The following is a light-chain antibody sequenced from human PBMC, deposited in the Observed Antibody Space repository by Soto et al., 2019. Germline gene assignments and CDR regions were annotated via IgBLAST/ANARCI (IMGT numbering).Light chain of an antibody. Sequence: EIVLTQSPGTLSLSPGERATLSCRASQSVSSSYLAWYQQKHGQAPRLLIYGASSRAAGIPDRFSGSGSGTDFTLTISRLEPEDFAVYYCQQYGSSLFTFGPGTNGDIK. CDR3: QQYGSSLFT. CDR2: GAS. J-gene: IGKJ3*01. V-gene: IGKV3-20*01. CDR1: QSVSSSY.